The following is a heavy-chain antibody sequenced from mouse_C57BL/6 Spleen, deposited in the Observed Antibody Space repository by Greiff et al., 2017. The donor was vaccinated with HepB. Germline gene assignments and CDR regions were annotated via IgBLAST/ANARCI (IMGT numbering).Heavy chain of an antibody. CDR3: ADYLWFAY. V-gene: IGHV1-82*01. J-gene: IGHJ3*01. CDR2: IYPGDGDT. D-gene: IGHD5-5*01. Sequence: LQESGPELVKPGASVKISCKASGYAFSSSWMNWVKQRPGKGLEWIGRIYPGDGDTNYNGKFKGKATLTADKSSSTAYMQLSSLTSEDSAVYFCADYLWFAYWGQGTLVTVSA. CDR1: GYAFSSSW.